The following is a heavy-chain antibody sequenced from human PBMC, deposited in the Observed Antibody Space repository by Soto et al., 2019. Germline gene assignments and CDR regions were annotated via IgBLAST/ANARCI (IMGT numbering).Heavy chain of an antibody. Sequence: SETLSLTCTVSGGSISSYYWSWIRQPPGKGLEWIGYIYYSGSTSYNPSLKSRVTMSVDTSKNHFSLKVNSVTAADTALYYCARQGFGQLHGLVDVWGPGTTVTVS. V-gene: IGHV4-59*08. CDR2: IYYSGST. CDR3: ARQGFGQLHGLVDV. J-gene: IGHJ6*02. D-gene: IGHD3-10*01. CDR1: GGSISSYY.